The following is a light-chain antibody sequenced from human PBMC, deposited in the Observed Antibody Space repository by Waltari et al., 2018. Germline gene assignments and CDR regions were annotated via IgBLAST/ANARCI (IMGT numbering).Light chain of an antibody. V-gene: IGLV1-44*01. CDR1: SSNIGRDI. CDR3: AAWDDSLNGVV. CDR2: NNN. Sequence: QSVLTQSPSASGTSGQRVTISCSGSSSNIGRDIVNWYRHLPGTAPKLLIYNNNQRPPGVPDRFSGSKSGTSASLAISVLQSEDEADYYCAAWDDSLNGVVFGGGTKLSVL. J-gene: IGLJ2*01.